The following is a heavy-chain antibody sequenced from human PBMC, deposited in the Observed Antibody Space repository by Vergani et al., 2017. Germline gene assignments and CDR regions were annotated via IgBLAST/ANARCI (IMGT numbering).Heavy chain of an antibody. J-gene: IGHJ6*02. D-gene: IGHD4-23*01. Sequence: QVQLVQSGAEVKKPGSSVKVSCKAFGGTVSSYTFTWVRQAPGQGLEWMGRIIPMLDITNYAQGFQGRLTITADKSTGTAYMELSSLRSEDTAVYYCARESMTTVDGYGMDVWGQGTTVTVSS. V-gene: IGHV1-69*08. CDR2: IIPMLDIT. CDR3: ARESMTTVDGYGMDV. CDR1: GGTVSSYT.